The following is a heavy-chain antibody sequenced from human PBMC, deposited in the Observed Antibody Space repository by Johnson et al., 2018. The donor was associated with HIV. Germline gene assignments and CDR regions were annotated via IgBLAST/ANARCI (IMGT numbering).Heavy chain of an antibody. CDR1: GFTFSSYG. V-gene: IGHV3-30*02. D-gene: IGHD2-15*01. CDR2: IRYDGSNK. CDR3: TTDREYCSGGSCYLNAFDI. J-gene: IGHJ3*02. Sequence: VQLVESGGGVVQPGGSLRLSSAASGFTFSSYGMHWVRQAPGKGLEWVAFIRYDGSNKYYADSVKGRFTISRDDSKNTLYLQMNSLKTEDTAVYYCTTDREYCSGGSCYLNAFDIWGQGTMVTVSS.